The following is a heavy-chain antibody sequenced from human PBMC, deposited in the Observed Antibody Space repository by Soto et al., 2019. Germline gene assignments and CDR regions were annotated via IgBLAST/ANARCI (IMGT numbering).Heavy chain of an antibody. Sequence: PSEALSLTCTVSGGSISSSSYYWGWIRQPPGKGLERIGSIYYSGSTYYNPSLKSRVTISVDTSKNQVSLKLSSVTAADTAVYYCARRLGTKNSSWFDPWGQGTLVTVSS. J-gene: IGHJ5*02. CDR1: GGSISSSSYY. D-gene: IGHD7-27*01. CDR3: ARRLGTKNSSWFDP. CDR2: IYYSGST. V-gene: IGHV4-39*07.